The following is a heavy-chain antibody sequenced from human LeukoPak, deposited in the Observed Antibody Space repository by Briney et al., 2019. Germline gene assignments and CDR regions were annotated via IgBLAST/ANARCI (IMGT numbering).Heavy chain of an antibody. Sequence: SDTLSLTCVVSGGSIRSSHHYWSWIRQPPGKGLEWIGEINHSGSTNYNPSLKSRVTISVDTSKNQFSLKLSSVTAADTAVYYCATSTYYYDSSGIDWGQGTLVTVSS. V-gene: IGHV4-34*01. CDR2: INHSGST. CDR1: GGSIRSSHHY. D-gene: IGHD3-22*01. CDR3: ATSTYYYDSSGID. J-gene: IGHJ4*02.